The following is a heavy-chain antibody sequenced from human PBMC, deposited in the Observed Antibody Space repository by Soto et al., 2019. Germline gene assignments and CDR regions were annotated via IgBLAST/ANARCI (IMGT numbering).Heavy chain of an antibody. J-gene: IGHJ4*02. Sequence: SVKVSCKASGGTSSSYAISWVRQAPGQGLEWMGGVIPIFGTANYAQKFQGRVTITADESTSTAYMELSSLRSEDSAVYYCARVSTVTKDFGYWGQGTLVTVSS. V-gene: IGHV1-69*13. CDR3: ARVSTVTKDFGY. CDR1: GGTSSSYA. CDR2: VIPIFGTA. D-gene: IGHD4-17*01.